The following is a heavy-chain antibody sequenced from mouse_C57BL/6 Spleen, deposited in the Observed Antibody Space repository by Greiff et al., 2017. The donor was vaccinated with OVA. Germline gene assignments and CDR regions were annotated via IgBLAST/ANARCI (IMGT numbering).Heavy chain of an antibody. V-gene: IGHV1-64*01. CDR1: GYTFTSYW. CDR3: AGYSSGYLDY. Sequence: VQLQQSGAELVKPGASVKLSCKASGYTFTSYWMHWVKQRPGQGLEWIGMIHPNSGSTNYNEKFKSKATLTVDKSSSTAYMQLSSLTSEDSAVYYCAGYSSGYLDYWGQGTTLTVSS. CDR2: IHPNSGST. D-gene: IGHD3-2*02. J-gene: IGHJ2*01.